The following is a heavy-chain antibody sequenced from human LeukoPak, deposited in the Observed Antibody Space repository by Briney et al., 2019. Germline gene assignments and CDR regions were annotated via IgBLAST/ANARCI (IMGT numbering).Heavy chain of an antibody. Sequence: GGSLRLYCAASGFTFSSYAMSWVRQAPGKGLEWVSAISGSGGSTYYADSVKGRFTISRDNSKNTLYLQMNSLRAEDTAVYYCAKDTSSGWQKLSPFDYWGQGTLVTVSS. CDR1: GFTFSSYA. J-gene: IGHJ4*02. CDR3: AKDTSSGWQKLSPFDY. CDR2: ISGSGGST. D-gene: IGHD6-19*01. V-gene: IGHV3-23*01.